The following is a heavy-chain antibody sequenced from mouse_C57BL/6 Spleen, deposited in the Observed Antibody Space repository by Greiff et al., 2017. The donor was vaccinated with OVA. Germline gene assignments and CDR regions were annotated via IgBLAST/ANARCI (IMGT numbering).Heavy chain of an antibody. CDR3: TGAAQAPAWFAY. CDR2: IDPENGDT. J-gene: IGHJ3*01. V-gene: IGHV14-4*01. D-gene: IGHD3-2*02. CDR1: GFNIKDDY. Sequence: EVNVVESGAELVRPGASVKLSCTASGFNIKDDYMHWVKQRPEQGLEWIGWIDPENGDTEYASKFQGKATITADTSSNTAYLQLSSLTSEDTAVYYCTGAAQAPAWFAYWGQGTLVTVSA.